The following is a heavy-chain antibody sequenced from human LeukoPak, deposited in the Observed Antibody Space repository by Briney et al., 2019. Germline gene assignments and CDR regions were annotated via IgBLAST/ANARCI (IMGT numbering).Heavy chain of an antibody. J-gene: IGHJ1*01. D-gene: IGHD2-15*01. CDR2: INHSGST. CDR3: ARGPPLDCSGGSCYRWYFQH. Sequence: SETLSLTCAVYGGSFSGYYWSWIRQPPGKGLEWIGEINHSGSTNYNPSLKSRVTISLDTSKNQFSLKLSSVTAADTAVYYCARGPPLDCSGGSCYRWYFQHWGQGTLVTVSS. CDR1: GGSFSGYY. V-gene: IGHV4-34*01.